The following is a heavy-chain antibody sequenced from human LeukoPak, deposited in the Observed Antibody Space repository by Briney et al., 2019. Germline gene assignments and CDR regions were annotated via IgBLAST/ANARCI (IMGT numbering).Heavy chain of an antibody. J-gene: IGHJ4*02. CDR1: TFTFSNYG. D-gene: IGHD3-9*01. CDR2: LNPQTGDT. CDR3: ARGSRYHDWLSPLDS. Sequence: GGSLRLSCAASTFTFSNYGMHWVRQAPGQGLEWMGWLNPQTGDTHFAQKFQGRVTFTRDTSISTAYMAMSRLRSDDTAVFYCARGSRYHDWLSPLDSWGQGTLVTVSS. V-gene: IGHV1-2*02.